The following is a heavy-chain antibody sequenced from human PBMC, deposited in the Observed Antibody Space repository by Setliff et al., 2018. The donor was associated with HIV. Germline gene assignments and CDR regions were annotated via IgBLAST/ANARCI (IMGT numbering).Heavy chain of an antibody. CDR3: ARNSKIWNYAVQYYDYYMDV. CDR1: GGSFSGYY. D-gene: IGHD1-7*01. CDR2: SNHSVST. Sequence: SETLSLTCAVYGGSFSGYYWSWVRQSPGKGLEWMGESNHSVSTKYNPSLKRRVTIPVDTSKNQFSLTLSSVTAAATAVYYCARNSKIWNYAVQYYDYYMDVWGTGTPVTVSS. V-gene: IGHV4-34*01. J-gene: IGHJ6*03.